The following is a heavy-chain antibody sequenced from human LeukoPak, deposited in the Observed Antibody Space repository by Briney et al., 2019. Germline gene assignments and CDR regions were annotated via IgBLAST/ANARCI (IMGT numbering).Heavy chain of an antibody. CDR1: GFTFTSYT. CDR2: MKSTSSYI. D-gene: IGHD5-24*01. J-gene: IGHJ3*02. Sequence: GGSLRLSCTASGFTFTSYTMNWVRQAPGKGLEWVSSMKSTSSYIYYADSVKGRFTISRDNAKNSLFLQMNSLRAEDTAVYYCGFEMKKGHDVFNIWGQGTLVTVSS. V-gene: IGHV3-21*01. CDR3: GFEMKKGHDVFNI.